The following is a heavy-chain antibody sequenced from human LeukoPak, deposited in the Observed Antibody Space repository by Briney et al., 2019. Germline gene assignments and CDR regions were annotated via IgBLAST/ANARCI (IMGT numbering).Heavy chain of an antibody. CDR3: ARTVPAATPFDC. J-gene: IGHJ4*02. Sequence: GGSLRLSCAASGFTFSSCSMNWVPQAPGKGLEWVSSISSSSSYIYYADSVKGRFTISRDNAKNSLYLQMNRRRAEDTDVYYCARTVPAATPFDCWGQGTLVTVSS. CDR2: ISSSSSYI. CDR1: GFTFSSCS. V-gene: IGHV3-21*04. D-gene: IGHD2-2*01.